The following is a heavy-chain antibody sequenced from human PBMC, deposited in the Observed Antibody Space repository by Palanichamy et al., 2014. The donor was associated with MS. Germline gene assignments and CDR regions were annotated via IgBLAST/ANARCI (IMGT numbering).Heavy chain of an antibody. Sequence: QLQLQESGPGLVKPPETLPSPALSLVAPCSSSYYWGWIRQPPGKGLEWIGSIYYSGSTYYNPSLKSRVTISVDTSKNQFSLKLSYVTAADTAVYYCARHLTSIAARPYWYFDLWGRGTLVTVSS. D-gene: IGHD6-6*01. CDR3: ARHLTSIAARPYWYFDL. CDR2: IYYSGST. V-gene: IGHV4-39*01. CDR1: VAPCSSSYY. J-gene: IGHJ2*01.